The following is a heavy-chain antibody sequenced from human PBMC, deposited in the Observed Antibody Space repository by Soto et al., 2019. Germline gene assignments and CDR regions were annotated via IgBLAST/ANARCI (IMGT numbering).Heavy chain of an antibody. Sequence: SRTLSPTFTVLDGSIRSDGYYWSCIRQHPGKGLEWIGYIYYSGSTYYTPSLESRVSISADTSNNQFSLKLTSVTAADTAVYYFAGGSSKSWFDSWGQGTLVTVSS. J-gene: IGHJ5*01. CDR2: IYYSGST. CDR3: AGGSSKSWFDS. V-gene: IGHV4-31*03. CDR1: DGSIRSDGYY. D-gene: IGHD6-6*01.